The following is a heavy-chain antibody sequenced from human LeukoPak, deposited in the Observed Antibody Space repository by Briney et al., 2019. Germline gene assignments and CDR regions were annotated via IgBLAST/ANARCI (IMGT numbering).Heavy chain of an antibody. V-gene: IGHV3-30*18. CDR1: GFTFSSYG. J-gene: IGHJ5*02. Sequence: GGSLRLSCAASGFTFSSYGMHWVRQAPGKGLEWVAVISYDGSNKYSADSVKGRFTISRDNSKNTLYLQMNSLRLEDTAIYYCAKPLMRDRWFGESWGQGTLVTVSS. CDR3: AKPLMRDRWFGES. CDR2: ISYDGSNK. D-gene: IGHD3-10*01.